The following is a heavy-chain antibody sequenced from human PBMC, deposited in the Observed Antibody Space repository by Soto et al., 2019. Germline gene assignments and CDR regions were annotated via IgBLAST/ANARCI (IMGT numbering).Heavy chain of an antibody. CDR2: ISAYNGDT. J-gene: IGHJ6*02. D-gene: IGHD4-17*01. V-gene: IGHV1-18*04. CDR3: ARDPPFSGILRGTPLMDV. Sequence: RASVKVSCKASGYSFTTHGISWVRRAPGHGLEWMGWISAYNGDTHYVQRFQGRLTMTTDTSTSTAYMELRSLTSDDAAVYYCARDPPFSGILRGTPLMDVWGQGTTVTAP. CDR1: GYSFTTHG.